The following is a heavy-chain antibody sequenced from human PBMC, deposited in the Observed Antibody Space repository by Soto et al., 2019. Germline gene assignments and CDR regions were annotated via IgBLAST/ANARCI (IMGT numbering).Heavy chain of an antibody. CDR2: MSPNSGNT. D-gene: IGHD3-22*01. CDR3: ARGSPYDTSAYGS. V-gene: IGHV1-8*01. J-gene: IGHJ5*02. Sequence: QVQLVQSGAEVKKPGASVKVSCKASGYTFISYDINWVRQATGQGLEWMGLMSPNSGNTAYAQKFQGRVTMTGNTSISTAYMDLTGLTSEDTAVYYCARGSPYDTSAYGSWGQGTLVAVSS. CDR1: GYTFISYD.